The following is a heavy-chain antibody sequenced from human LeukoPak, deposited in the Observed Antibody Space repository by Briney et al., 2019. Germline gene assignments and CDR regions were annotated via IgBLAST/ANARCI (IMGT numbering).Heavy chain of an antibody. V-gene: IGHV4-59*08. CDR2: IFSNGVT. J-gene: IGHJ4*02. CDR3: ARHDNVPVIRHGFDH. Sequence: SETLSLTCTVSRGSITSYYWSWIRQPPGQGLEWLGYIFSNGVTNYNPSLQSRVTISIDTSKNQFSLKLNSVTAADTAVYYCARHDNVPVIRHGFDHWGQGTLVTVSS. CDR1: RGSITSYY. D-gene: IGHD2-8*01.